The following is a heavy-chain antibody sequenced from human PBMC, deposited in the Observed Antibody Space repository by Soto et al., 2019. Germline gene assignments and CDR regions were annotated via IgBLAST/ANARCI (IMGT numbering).Heavy chain of an antibody. J-gene: IGHJ4*02. CDR2: IKQDGSAK. CDR3: VRAPREDTGYEYYFDY. CDR1: GFTFSSYW. D-gene: IGHD5-12*01. Sequence: EVQLVESGGGLVQPGGSLRLSCAGSGFTFSSYWMSWVCQTPDKGLEWVAKIKQDGSAKSYVDSVKGRFTISRDNARNSLSLQMDSLRAEDTAVYYCVRAPREDTGYEYYFDYWGQGTLVTVSS. V-gene: IGHV3-7*01.